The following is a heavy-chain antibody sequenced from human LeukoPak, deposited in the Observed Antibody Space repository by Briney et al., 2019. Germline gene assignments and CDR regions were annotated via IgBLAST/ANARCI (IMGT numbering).Heavy chain of an antibody. CDR2: INSDGSST. J-gene: IGHJ1*01. V-gene: IGHV3-74*01. Sequence: PGGSLRLSCAASGFTFSSYWMHWVRQAPGKGLVWVSRINSDGSSTSYADSVKGRFTISRDNAKNTLYLQMNSLRAEDTAVYYCANGYGSGSSFFQHWGQGTLVTVSS. D-gene: IGHD3-10*01. CDR1: GFTFSSYW. CDR3: ANGYGSGSSFFQH.